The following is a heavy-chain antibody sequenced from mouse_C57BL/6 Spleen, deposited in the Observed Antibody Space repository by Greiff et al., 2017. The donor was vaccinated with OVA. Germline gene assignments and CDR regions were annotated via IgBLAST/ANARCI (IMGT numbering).Heavy chain of an antibody. Sequence: VQLQQPGAELVKPGASVKMSCKASGYTFTSYWITWVKQRPGQGLEWIGDIYPGSGSTNYIEKFKSKATLTVDTSSSTAYMQLSSLTSEDSAVYYCAGYYGSRGNWYFDVWGTGTTVTVSS. V-gene: IGHV1-55*01. D-gene: IGHD1-1*01. CDR2: IYPGSGST. CDR1: GYTFTSYW. J-gene: IGHJ1*03. CDR3: AGYYGSRGNWYFDV.